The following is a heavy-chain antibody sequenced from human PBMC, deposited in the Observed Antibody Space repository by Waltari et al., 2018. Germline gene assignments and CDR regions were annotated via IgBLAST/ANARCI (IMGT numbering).Heavy chain of an antibody. CDR2: VSHTGS. Sequence: QVQLQQWGAGLLKPSETLSLTCAVYGGSFSGYTWSWIRQSPGRGLEWIWEVSHTGSNYNPSLKSRVTISVDTSNHHFSLKLSSVTAADTAIYYCAKPDVNYGHFVYWGQGTLVTVSS. J-gene: IGHJ4*02. D-gene: IGHD4-17*01. CDR1: GGSFSGYT. V-gene: IGHV4-34*02. CDR3: AKPDVNYGHFVY.